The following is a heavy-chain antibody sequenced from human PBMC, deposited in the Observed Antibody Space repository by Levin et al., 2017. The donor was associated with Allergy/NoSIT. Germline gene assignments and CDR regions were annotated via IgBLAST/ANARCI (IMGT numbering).Heavy chain of an antibody. V-gene: IGHV4-39*01. CDR1: GGSISSSSYY. J-gene: IGHJ4*02. CDR3: ARPNFPNYYGSGSYLDY. Sequence: SETLSLTCTVSGGSISSSSYYWGWIRQPPGTGLEWIGSIYYSGSTYYNPSLKSRVTISVDTSKNQFSLKLSSVTAADTAVYYCARPNFPNYYGSGSYLDYWGQGTLVTVSS. CDR2: IYYSGST. D-gene: IGHD3-10*01.